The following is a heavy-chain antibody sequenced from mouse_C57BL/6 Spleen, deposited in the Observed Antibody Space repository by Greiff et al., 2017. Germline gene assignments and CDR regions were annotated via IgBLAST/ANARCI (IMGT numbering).Heavy chain of an antibody. CDR3: ARNYYGSSYAMDY. V-gene: IGHV2-6*03. Sequence: VKLVESGPGLVAPSQSLSITCTVSGFSLTSYGVHWVRQPPGKGLEWLVVIWSDGSTTYNSALKSSLSISKDNSKSQIFLKMNSLQTDDTAMYYCARNYYGSSYAMDYWGQGTSVTVSS. CDR1: GFSLTSYG. CDR2: IWSDGST. J-gene: IGHJ4*01. D-gene: IGHD1-1*01.